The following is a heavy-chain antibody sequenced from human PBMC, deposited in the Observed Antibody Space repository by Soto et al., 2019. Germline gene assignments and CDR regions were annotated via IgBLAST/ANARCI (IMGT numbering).Heavy chain of an antibody. Sequence: SETLSITCAVSGVLFSGYFLTWIRQPPGKGLEWVGESYESEKTNYNPSLKSRVTILVDKSKNHMSLKLSSVTAADTAVYYCARGFTAVAGRGLNYWGQGIMVTVSS. CDR1: GVLFSGYF. CDR2: SYESEKT. CDR3: ARGFTAVAGRGLNY. D-gene: IGHD6-19*01. J-gene: IGHJ4*02. V-gene: IGHV4-34*01.